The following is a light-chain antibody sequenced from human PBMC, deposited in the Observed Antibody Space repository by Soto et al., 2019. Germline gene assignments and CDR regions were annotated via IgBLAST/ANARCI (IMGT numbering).Light chain of an antibody. J-gene: IGLJ2*01. Sequence: QSVLTQSPSVSGAPGQRVTISCTGSSSNIGAGYDVHWYQQVPGTAPKLLIYGNSNRPSGVPDRFSGSKSGISASLAITGLQAEDEADYYCQSYDSRLSGYVVFGGGTKLTVL. CDR2: GNS. CDR1: SSNIGAGYD. V-gene: IGLV1-40*01. CDR3: QSYDSRLSGYVV.